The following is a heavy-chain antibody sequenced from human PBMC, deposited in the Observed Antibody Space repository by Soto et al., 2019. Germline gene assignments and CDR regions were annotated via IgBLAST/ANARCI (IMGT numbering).Heavy chain of an antibody. CDR2: IKSKTDGGTT. CDR3: TTDSTIFGVVISYYGMDV. Sequence: GGSLRLSCAASGFTFSNAWMSWVRQAPGKGLEWVGHIKSKTDGGTTDYAAPVKGRFTISRDDSKNTLYLQMNSLKTEDTAVYYCTTDSTIFGVVISYYGMDVWGQGTTVTVSS. V-gene: IGHV3-15*01. CDR1: GFTFSNAW. D-gene: IGHD3-3*01. J-gene: IGHJ6*02.